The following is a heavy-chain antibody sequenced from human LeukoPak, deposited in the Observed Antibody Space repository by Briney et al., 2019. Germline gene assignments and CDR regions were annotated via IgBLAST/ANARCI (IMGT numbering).Heavy chain of an antibody. CDR2: ISGSGGST. CDR1: GFTFSSYA. J-gene: IGHJ4*02. CDR3: AKDDSGRFDY. D-gene: IGHD3-10*01. Sequence: GGSLRLSCAASGFTFSSYAMSWVRQAPGKGLEWVSVISGSGGSTYYADSVKGRFTISRDNSKNTLYLQMNSLRAGDTAVYYCAKDDSGRFDYWGQGTLVTVSS. V-gene: IGHV3-23*01.